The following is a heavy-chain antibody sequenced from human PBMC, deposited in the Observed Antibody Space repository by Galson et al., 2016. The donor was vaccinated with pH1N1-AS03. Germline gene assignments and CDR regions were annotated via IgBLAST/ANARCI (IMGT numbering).Heavy chain of an antibody. CDR2: ISSDSTTI. CDR3: ARTSGAYFGSAFDI. D-gene: IGHD1-26*01. V-gene: IGHV3-48*04. CDR1: GFTFNHYC. Sequence: SLRLSCAASGFTFNHYCMNWVRQAPGKGLEWVSYISSDSTTIYYADSVKGRFTISRDNAKSSLYLQMNSLTAEDTAIYYCARTSGAYFGSAFDICGQGTMVTVSS. J-gene: IGHJ3*02.